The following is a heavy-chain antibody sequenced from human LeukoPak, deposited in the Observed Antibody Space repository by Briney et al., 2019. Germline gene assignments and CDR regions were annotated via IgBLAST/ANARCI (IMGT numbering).Heavy chain of an antibody. CDR2: IYYSGST. CDR3: ARSPLGAVAGTPEVYFDY. CDR1: GGSISSSSYY. J-gene: IGHJ4*02. Sequence: SETLSLTCTVSGGSISSSSYYWGWIRQPPGKGLEWIGSIYYSGSTYYNPSLKSRVTISVDTSKNQFSLKLSSVTAADTAVYYCARSPLGAVAGTPEVYFDYWGQGTLVTVSS. V-gene: IGHV4-39*07. D-gene: IGHD6-19*01.